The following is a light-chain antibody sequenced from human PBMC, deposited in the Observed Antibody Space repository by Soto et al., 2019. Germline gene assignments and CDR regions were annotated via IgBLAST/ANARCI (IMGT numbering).Light chain of an antibody. CDR1: SSNIGAGYD. CDR3: QSYDSSHYV. V-gene: IGLV1-40*01. J-gene: IGLJ1*01. Sequence: QAGLTQPPSVSGAPGQRGTISCTGSSSNIGAGYDVHWYQRLPGTAPKLLIYGNSNRPSGVPDRFSGSKSGTSASLAITGLQAEDEADYSCQSYDSSHYVFGTGTKVTVL. CDR2: GNS.